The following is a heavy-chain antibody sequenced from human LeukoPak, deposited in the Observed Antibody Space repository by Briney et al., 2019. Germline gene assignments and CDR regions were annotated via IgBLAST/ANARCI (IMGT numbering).Heavy chain of an antibody. J-gene: IGHJ4*02. V-gene: IGHV3-21*01. D-gene: IGHD1-26*01. Sequence: PGGSLRLSCAASGFSFSNFPMNWVRQAPGKGLEWVSSISTSSSYIYYADSVKGRFTISRDNAENSLYLQMNSLRAEDTAVYYCARALEGGATIPDCWGQGTQVTVSS. CDR3: ARALEGGATIPDC. CDR1: GFSFSNFP. CDR2: ISTSSSYI.